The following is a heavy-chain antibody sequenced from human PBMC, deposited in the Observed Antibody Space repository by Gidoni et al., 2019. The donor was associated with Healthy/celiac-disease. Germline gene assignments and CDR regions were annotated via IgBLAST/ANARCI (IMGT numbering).Heavy chain of an antibody. CDR3: ARGRLHLDY. D-gene: IGHD5-12*01. CDR1: GFTFRDYY. J-gene: IGHJ4*02. Sequence: QVQLVESGGGLVKPGGSLRLSCAASGFTFRDYYMSWIRQAPGKGLEWVSYITSCSTIHYADSVKGRFTISRDNAKNSLYLQMNSLRAEDTAVYYCARGRLHLDYWGQGTLVTVSS. V-gene: IGHV3-11*01. CDR2: ITSCSTI.